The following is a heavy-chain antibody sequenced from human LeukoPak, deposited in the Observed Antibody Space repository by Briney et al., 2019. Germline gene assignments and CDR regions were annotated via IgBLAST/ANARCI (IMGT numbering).Heavy chain of an antibody. CDR1: GFTFSTYA. CDR2: ISGSGGST. J-gene: IGHJ4*02. V-gene: IGHV3-23*01. CDR3: ARAAGTEKLDY. Sequence: GGSLRVSCAASGFTFSTYAMNWVRQAPGKGLEWVSAISGSGGSTYYADSVKGRFTISRDNSKNTLYLQMNSLRAEDTAVYYCARAAGTEKLDYWGQGTLVTVSS. D-gene: IGHD6-13*01.